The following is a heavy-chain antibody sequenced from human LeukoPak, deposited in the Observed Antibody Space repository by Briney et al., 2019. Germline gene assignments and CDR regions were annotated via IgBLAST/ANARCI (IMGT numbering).Heavy chain of an antibody. D-gene: IGHD6-13*01. J-gene: IGHJ5*02. Sequence: GGSLRLSCAASAFTLTDAWMSWVRQAPGKGLEWVSGINWNGGSTGYADSVKGRFTISRDNAKNSLYLQMNRLRAEDTALYYCARGSSSWTPWGQGTLVTVSS. CDR1: AFTLTDAW. CDR3: ARGSSSWTP. V-gene: IGHV3-20*04. CDR2: INWNGGST.